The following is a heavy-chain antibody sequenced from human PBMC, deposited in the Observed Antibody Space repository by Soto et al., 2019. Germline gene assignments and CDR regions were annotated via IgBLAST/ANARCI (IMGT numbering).Heavy chain of an antibody. CDR2: IYYSGST. Sequence: SDTLSLTCTVSGASISSYYWSWIRQPPGKGLEWIGYIYYSGSTNYNPSLKSRVTISADTSKNQFSLRLSSVTAADTAMYHCARQMFIGGMDVWGQGTTVT. J-gene: IGHJ6*02. CDR1: GASISSYY. V-gene: IGHV4-59*08. CDR3: ARQMFIGGMDV. D-gene: IGHD2-15*01.